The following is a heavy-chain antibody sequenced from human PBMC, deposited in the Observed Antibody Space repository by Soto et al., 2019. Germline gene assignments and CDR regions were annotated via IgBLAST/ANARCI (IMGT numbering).Heavy chain of an antibody. CDR1: GFTFSSYA. D-gene: IGHD3-22*01. V-gene: IGHV3-30-3*01. CDR3: PRDGDWVIVVVMKTGWYFDL. Sequence: QVQLVESGGGVVQPGRSLRLSCAASGFTFSSYAMHWVRQAPGKGLEWVAVISYDGSNKYYADSVKGRFTISRDNSKNTLYLQMNSLRAEDTAVYYCPRDGDWVIVVVMKTGWYFDLWGRGTLVTVSS. CDR2: ISYDGSNK. J-gene: IGHJ2*01.